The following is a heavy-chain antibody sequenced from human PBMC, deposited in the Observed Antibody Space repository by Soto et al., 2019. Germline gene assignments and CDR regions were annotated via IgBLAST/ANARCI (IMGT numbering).Heavy chain of an antibody. V-gene: IGHV1-69*13. Sequence: SVKVSCKSSGGTFSSHSINWARQAPGQGLEWMGGIIPIFGPANFAKKFQGRVTITADESTTTAYMELSSLTSGDTAVYYCATGSFTSTGGRIGYHYNAMDVWGQGTTVTVSS. CDR1: GGTFSSHS. J-gene: IGHJ6*02. D-gene: IGHD1-1*01. CDR3: ATGSFTSTGGRIGYHYNAMDV. CDR2: IIPIFGPA.